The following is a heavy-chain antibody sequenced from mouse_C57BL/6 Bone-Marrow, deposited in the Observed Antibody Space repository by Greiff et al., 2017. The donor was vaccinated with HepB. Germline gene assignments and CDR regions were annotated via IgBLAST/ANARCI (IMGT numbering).Heavy chain of an antibody. CDR1: GYTFTDYE. V-gene: IGHV1-15*01. CDR3: TAQALYYAMDY. CDR2: IDPETGGT. D-gene: IGHD3-2*02. J-gene: IGHJ4*01. Sequence: QVQLKESGAELVRPGASVTLSCKASGYTFTDYEMHWVKQTPVHGLEWIGAIDPETGGTAYNQKFKGKAILTADKSSSTAYMELRSRTSEDSAVYYLTAQALYYAMDYWGQGTSVTVSS.